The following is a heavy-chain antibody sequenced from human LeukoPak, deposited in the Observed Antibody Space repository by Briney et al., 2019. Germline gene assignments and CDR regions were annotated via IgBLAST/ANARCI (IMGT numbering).Heavy chain of an antibody. Sequence: SETLSLTCTVSGGSISSYYWSWIRQPPGKGLEWIGYIYYSGSTNYNPPLKSRVTISVDTSKNQFSLKLSSVTAADTAVYYCARGEYHDSSGYYYWGQGTLVTVSS. CDR1: GGSISSYY. V-gene: IGHV4-59*01. CDR3: ARGEYHDSSGYYY. D-gene: IGHD3-22*01. J-gene: IGHJ4*02. CDR2: IYYSGST.